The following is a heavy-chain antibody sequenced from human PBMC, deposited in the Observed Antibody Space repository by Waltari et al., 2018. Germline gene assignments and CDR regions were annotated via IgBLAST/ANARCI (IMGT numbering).Heavy chain of an antibody. CDR3: ARVHSLGQYDTSGAESNFDH. V-gene: IGHV3-23*01. D-gene: IGHD3-22*01. J-gene: IGHJ4*02. CDR1: GFSFRSFG. CDR2: IGAVTST. Sequence: EVQLLESGGGLVQPGGSLRISCAASGFSFRSFGMSWVRPAPGKGLEWVSAIGAVTSTYYADSVKGRFTISRDNSKNTLFLQMNSLRAEDTAIYYCARVHSLGQYDTSGAESNFDHWGQGALVTVSS.